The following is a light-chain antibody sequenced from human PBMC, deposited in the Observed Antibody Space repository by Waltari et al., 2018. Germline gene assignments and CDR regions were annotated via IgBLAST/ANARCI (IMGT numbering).Light chain of an antibody. J-gene: IGKJ2*01. CDR3: QQSYSTPYT. CDR1: QSISNY. Sequence: DIQMTQSPSSLSASVGDTVTITCRASQSISNYLNWYQQKPGKAPKLLMYAASSLQSGVPSRFSGSGSGTDFTLTISSLQPEDFATYYCQQSYSTPYTFGQGTKLEIK. V-gene: IGKV1-39*01. CDR2: AAS.